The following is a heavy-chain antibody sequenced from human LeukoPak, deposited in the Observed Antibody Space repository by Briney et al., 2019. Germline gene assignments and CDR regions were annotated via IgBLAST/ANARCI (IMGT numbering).Heavy chain of an antibody. Sequence: ASVKVSCKASGGTFSSYAISWVRQAPGQGLEWMGRIIPILGIANYAQKSQGRVTITADKSTSTAYMELSSLRSEDTAVYYCARTFSTSSSWYYYYYGMDVWGQGTTVTVSS. CDR1: GGTFSSYA. V-gene: IGHV1-69*04. CDR3: ARTFSTSSSWYYYYYGMDV. CDR2: IIPILGIA. J-gene: IGHJ6*02. D-gene: IGHD6-13*01.